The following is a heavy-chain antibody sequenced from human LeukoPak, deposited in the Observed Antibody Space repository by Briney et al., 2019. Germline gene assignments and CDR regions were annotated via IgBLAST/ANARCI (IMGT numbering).Heavy chain of an antibody. CDR2: INHSGST. CDR1: GGSFSGYY. CDR3: ARGLPRVSSTSCSYMDV. D-gene: IGHD2-2*01. Sequence: SETLSLTCAVYGGSFSGYYWSWIRQPPGKGLEWIGEINHSGSTNCNPSLKSRVTISVDTSKNQFSLKLSSVTAADTAVYYCARGLPRVSSTSCSYMDVWGKGTTVIVSS. J-gene: IGHJ6*03. V-gene: IGHV4-34*01.